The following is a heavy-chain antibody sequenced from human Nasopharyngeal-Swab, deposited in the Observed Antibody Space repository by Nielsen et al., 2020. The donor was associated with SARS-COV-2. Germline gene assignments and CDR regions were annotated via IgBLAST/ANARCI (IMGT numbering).Heavy chain of an antibody. D-gene: IGHD6-19*01. V-gene: IGHV3-15*07. CDR2: IKSKTDGGTT. CDR1: GFTFSSYG. J-gene: IGHJ6*03. CDR3: TTVHGSGQGYYYYYYMDV. Sequence: GESLKISCAASGFTFSSYGMNLVRQAPGKGLEWVGRIKSKTDGGTTDYAAPVKGRFTISRDDSKNTLYLQMNSLKTEDTAVYYCTTVHGSGQGYYYYYYMDVWGKGTTVTVSS.